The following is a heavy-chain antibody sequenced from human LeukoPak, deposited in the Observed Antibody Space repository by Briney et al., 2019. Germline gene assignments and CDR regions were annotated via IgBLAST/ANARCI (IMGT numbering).Heavy chain of an antibody. Sequence: GGSLRLSXAASGFTFSNYWMSWVRQVPGKGLEWVANIKQDGSEKYYVDSVKGRFTISRDNAKNSLYLQMNSLRAEDTAVYYCARGLLTFDYWGQGTLVTVSS. D-gene: IGHD3-10*01. J-gene: IGHJ4*02. CDR2: IKQDGSEK. CDR3: ARGLLTFDY. V-gene: IGHV3-7*01. CDR1: GFTFSNYW.